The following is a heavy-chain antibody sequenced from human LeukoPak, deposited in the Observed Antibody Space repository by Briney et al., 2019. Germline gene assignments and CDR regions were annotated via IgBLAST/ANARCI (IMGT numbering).Heavy chain of an antibody. CDR2: ISGGGGP. Sequence: GGSLRLSCEASGFTFSSHTMNWVRQAPGKGLQWVSSISGGGGPYYADSVKGRFTISRDNFKNTVFLQMNSLRAEDTAVYYCARDSAFSSYSYWGQGALVTVSS. D-gene: IGHD2-15*01. V-gene: IGHV3-23*01. CDR1: GFTFSSHT. J-gene: IGHJ4*02. CDR3: ARDSAFSSYSY.